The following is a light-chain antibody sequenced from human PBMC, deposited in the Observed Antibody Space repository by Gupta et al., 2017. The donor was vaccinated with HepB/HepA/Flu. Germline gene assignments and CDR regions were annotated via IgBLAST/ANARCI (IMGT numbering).Light chain of an antibody. Sequence: QSVLTQPPSASGTPGQRVTISCSGSSSNIGSSTVKWYQQLPGTDPKLLIFNTDPRPSGVPDRFSGSKSGTSASLATSGLQAEDEADYYCAASDASLNGYVFGSGTKVTVL. V-gene: IGLV1-44*01. J-gene: IGLJ1*01. CDR3: AASDASLNGYV. CDR1: SSNIGSST. CDR2: NTD.